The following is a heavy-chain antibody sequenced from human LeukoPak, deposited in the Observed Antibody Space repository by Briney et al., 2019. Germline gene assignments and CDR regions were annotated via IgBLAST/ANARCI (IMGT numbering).Heavy chain of an antibody. J-gene: IGHJ4*02. D-gene: IGHD2-2*01. V-gene: IGHV1-8*01. CDR2: MNPNSGNT. CDR3: ARGYCSSTSCPFDY. Sequence: GASVKVSCKASGYTFTSYDINWVRQATGQGLEWTGWMNPNSGNTGYAQKFQGRVTTTRNTSISTAYMELSSLRSEDTAVYYCARGYCSSTSCPFDYWGQGTLVTVSS. CDR1: GYTFTSYD.